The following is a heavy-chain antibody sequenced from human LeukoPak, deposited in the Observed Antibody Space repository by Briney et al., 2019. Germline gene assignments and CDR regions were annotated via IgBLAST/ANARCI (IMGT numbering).Heavy chain of an antibody. Sequence: GGSLRLSCAASGFTVSDYSMSWVRQAPGKGLEWVSAISGSGSYTDYADSVKGRFTISRDNAKNSLYLQMNSLRAEDTALYYCAKDYSSSQTYFDYWGQGTLVTVSS. D-gene: IGHD6-13*01. V-gene: IGHV3-11*05. J-gene: IGHJ4*02. CDR1: GFTVSDYS. CDR2: ISGSGSYT. CDR3: AKDYSSSQTYFDY.